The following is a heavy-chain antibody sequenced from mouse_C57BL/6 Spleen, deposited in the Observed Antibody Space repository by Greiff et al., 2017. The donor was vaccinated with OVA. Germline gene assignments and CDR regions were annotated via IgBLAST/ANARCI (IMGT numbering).Heavy chain of an antibody. CDR3: ARGTTAFDC. V-gene: IGHV14-2*01. D-gene: IGHD1-2*01. J-gene: IGHJ2*01. CDR2: IDPEAGET. CDR1: GFNIKDYY. Sequence: VQLQQSGAELVKPGASVTLSCTASGFNIKDYYMHWVKQRTEQGLEWIGRIDPEAGETKYAPKFQGKATITADTSSNTAYLQLRSLTSEDTAVYYGARGTTAFDCWGQGTTRTVSS.